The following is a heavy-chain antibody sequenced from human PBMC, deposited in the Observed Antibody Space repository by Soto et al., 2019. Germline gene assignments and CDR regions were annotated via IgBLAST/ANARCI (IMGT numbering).Heavy chain of an antibody. J-gene: IGHJ4*02. D-gene: IGHD6-13*01. V-gene: IGHV3-23*01. CDR3: AKDQGSSWYEIDY. CDR1: GFTFSNYA. Sequence: EVQLLESGGGLLQPGGSLRLSCAASGFTFSNYAVTWDRQAPGKGLEWVSTISGSGGSTYYADSVKGRFTISRDNSKNTLYLQMNSLRAEDTAVYYCAKDQGSSWYEIDYWGQGTLVTVSS. CDR2: ISGSGGST.